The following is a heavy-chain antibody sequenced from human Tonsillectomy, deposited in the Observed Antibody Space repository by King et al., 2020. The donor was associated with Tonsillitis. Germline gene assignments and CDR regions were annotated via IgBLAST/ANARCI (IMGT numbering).Heavy chain of an antibody. D-gene: IGHD3-22*01. CDR1: GGSISPYY. J-gene: IGHJ4*02. CDR2: LYHSGSP. CDR3: ARATTSYDGSTGYPLIDY. Sequence: QMQLQESGPGLVKPSETLSLTCTVSGGSISPYYWTWIRQPPGEGLEWIAYLYHSGSPNSTPSLKRRVTISLDKAKNHLSLRLSSVTAADTAVYYCARATTSYDGSTGYPLIDYWGRGTLVTVSS. V-gene: IGHV4-59*01.